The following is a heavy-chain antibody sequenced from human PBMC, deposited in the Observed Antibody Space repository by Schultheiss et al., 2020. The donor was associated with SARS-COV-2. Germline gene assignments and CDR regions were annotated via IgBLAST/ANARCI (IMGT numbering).Heavy chain of an antibody. CDR2: IWYDGSNK. J-gene: IGHJ6*02. D-gene: IGHD6-13*01. CDR3: ARDQVVAAAGTNYYYGMDV. Sequence: GESLKISCAASGFTFDDYGMSWVRQAPGKGLEWVAVIWYDGSNKYYADSVKGRFIVSRDNSKNTVYLQMNSLRSDDMAVYYCARDQVVAAAGTNYYYGMDVWGQGTTVTVSS. CDR1: GFTFDDYG. V-gene: IGHV3-33*08.